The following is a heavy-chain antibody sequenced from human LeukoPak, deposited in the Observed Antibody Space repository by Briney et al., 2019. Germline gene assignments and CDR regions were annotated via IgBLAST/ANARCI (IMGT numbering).Heavy chain of an antibody. CDR2: IRSDGGIK. V-gene: IGHV3-30*02. CDR1: GFTFDNYG. D-gene: IGHD2-2*01. CDR3: AKDVPAAYFDY. J-gene: IGHJ4*02. Sequence: AGGSLRLSCAASGFTFDNYGMHWVRRAPGKGLEWVAFIRSDGGIKYYADSVKGRFTISRDNSKNTLYLQVNSLRAEDTAVYFCAKDVPAAYFDYWGQGTLVTVSS.